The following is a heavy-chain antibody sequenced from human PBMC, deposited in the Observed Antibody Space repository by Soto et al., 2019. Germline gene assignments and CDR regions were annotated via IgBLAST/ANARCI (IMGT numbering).Heavy chain of an antibody. D-gene: IGHD3-9*01. Sequence: GASVKVSCKASGYTFTSYYMHWVRQAPGQGLEWMGIINPSGGSTSYAQKFQGRVTMTRDTSTSTVYMELSSLRSEDTAVYYCARDPPPYDILTGSLSGAFDIWGQGTMSTVSS. J-gene: IGHJ3*02. CDR3: ARDPPPYDILTGSLSGAFDI. CDR1: GYTFTSYY. CDR2: INPSGGST. V-gene: IGHV1-46*01.